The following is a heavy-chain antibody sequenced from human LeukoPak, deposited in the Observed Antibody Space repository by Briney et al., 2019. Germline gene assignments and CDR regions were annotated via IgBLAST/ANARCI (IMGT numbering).Heavy chain of an antibody. J-gene: IGHJ4*02. Sequence: GGSLRLSCAASGFTFSDYYMSWIRQAPGKGLEWVGRIKSKTDGGTTDYAAPVKGRFTISRDDSKNTLYLQTNSLKTEDTAVYYCTTHSYYDILTGYYSFDYWGQGTLVTVSS. CDR2: IKSKTDGGTT. CDR3: TTHSYYDILTGYYSFDY. V-gene: IGHV3-15*01. CDR1: GFTFSDYY. D-gene: IGHD3-9*01.